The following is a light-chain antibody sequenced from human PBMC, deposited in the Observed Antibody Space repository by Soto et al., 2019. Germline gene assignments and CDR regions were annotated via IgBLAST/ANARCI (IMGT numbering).Light chain of an antibody. CDR2: GAS. Sequence: EIVLTQSPGTLSLSPGERATISCRASQSVSSSYLAWYQQKPGQAPRLLIYGASSRATGIPDRFSGGGSGTDFTLTISRLEPEDFAVYYCQQYGSSPLTFGGGTKVEIK. V-gene: IGKV3-20*01. J-gene: IGKJ4*01. CDR1: QSVSSSY. CDR3: QQYGSSPLT.